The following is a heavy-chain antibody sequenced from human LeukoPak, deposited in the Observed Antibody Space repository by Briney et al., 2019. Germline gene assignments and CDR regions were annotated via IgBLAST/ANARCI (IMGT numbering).Heavy chain of an antibody. CDR1: GGSFSGYY. Sequence: SETLSLTCAVYGGSFSGYYWIWIRQPPGKGLEWIGEINHSGSTIYNLSLQSRVTISVDTSKIQFSLKLSSVSAADTAVYYCARGSRTPDYWGQGTLVTVSS. J-gene: IGHJ4*02. V-gene: IGHV4-34*01. CDR3: ARGSRTPDY. CDR2: INHSGST.